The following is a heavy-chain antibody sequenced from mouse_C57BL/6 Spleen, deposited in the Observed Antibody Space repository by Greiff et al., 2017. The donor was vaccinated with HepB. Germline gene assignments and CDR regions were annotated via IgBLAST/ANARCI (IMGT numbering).Heavy chain of an antibody. J-gene: IGHJ1*03. CDR1: GYAFSSYW. Sequence: QVQLQQSGAELVKPGASVKISCKASGYAFSSYWMNWVKQRPGKGLEWIGQIYPGDGDTNYNGKFKGKATLTADKSSSTAYMQLSSLTSEDSAVYFCAREGETGGGYFDVWGTGTTVTVSS. CDR3: AREGETGGGYFDV. D-gene: IGHD4-1*01. CDR2: IYPGDGDT. V-gene: IGHV1-80*01.